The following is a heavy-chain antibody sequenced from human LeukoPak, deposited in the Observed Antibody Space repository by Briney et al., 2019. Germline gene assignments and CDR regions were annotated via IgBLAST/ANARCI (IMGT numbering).Heavy chain of an antibody. CDR1: GGTFSSYA. CDR2: IIPIFGTA. CDR3: ARDRYDSSGYYEN. D-gene: IGHD3-22*01. Sequence: SVKVSCKASGGTFSSYAISWVRQAPGQGLEWMGGIIPIFGTANYALKFQGRVTITADESTSTAYMELSSLRSEDTAVYYCARDRYDSSGYYENWGQGTLVTVSS. V-gene: IGHV1-69*13. J-gene: IGHJ4*02.